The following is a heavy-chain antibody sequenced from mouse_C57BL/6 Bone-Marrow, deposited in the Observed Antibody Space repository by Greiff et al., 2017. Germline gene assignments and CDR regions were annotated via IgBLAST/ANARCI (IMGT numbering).Heavy chain of an antibody. J-gene: IGHJ4*01. CDR2: IYPGSGST. Sequence: QVQLQQPGAELVKPGASVKMSCKASGYTFTSYWITWVKQRPGQGLEWIGDIYPGSGSTNYNEKFKSKATLTVDTSSSTAYMQLSSLTYEDSAVYYCARFENYGSIYYAMDYWGQGTSVTVSS. D-gene: IGHD1-1*01. CDR1: GYTFTSYW. CDR3: ARFENYGSIYYAMDY. V-gene: IGHV1-55*01.